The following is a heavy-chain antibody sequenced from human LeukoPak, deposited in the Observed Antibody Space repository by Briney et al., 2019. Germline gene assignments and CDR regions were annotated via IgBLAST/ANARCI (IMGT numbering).Heavy chain of an antibody. Sequence: PSETLSLTCAVSDYSISSGYYWGWIRQPPGKVLEWIGSIYHSGSTYYNPSLKSRVTISVDTSKNQFSLKLSSVTAADTAVYYCARTYGDFDFWYFAVWGRGTLVTVSS. D-gene: IGHD4-17*01. CDR2: IYHSGST. CDR1: DYSISSGYY. J-gene: IGHJ2*01. CDR3: ARTYGDFDFWYFAV. V-gene: IGHV4-38-2*01.